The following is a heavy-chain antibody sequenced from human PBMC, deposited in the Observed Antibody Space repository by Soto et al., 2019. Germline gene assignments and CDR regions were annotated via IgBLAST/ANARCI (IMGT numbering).Heavy chain of an antibody. Sequence: QVQLVQSGAEVKKPGASVKVSCKASGYTFTSYGISWVRQAPGQGLEWMGWISAYNGNTNYVQKLQGRVTMTTDTSTSTDYMELRRLRSDDTAVYYCARGRQLWLPYWYFDLWGRGTLVTVSS. CDR3: ARGRQLWLPYWYFDL. V-gene: IGHV1-18*04. CDR2: ISAYNGNT. CDR1: GYTFTSYG. J-gene: IGHJ2*01. D-gene: IGHD5-18*01.